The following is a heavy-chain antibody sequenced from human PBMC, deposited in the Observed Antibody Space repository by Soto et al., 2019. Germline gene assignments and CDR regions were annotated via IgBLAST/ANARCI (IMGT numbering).Heavy chain of an antibody. CDR1: GYTFTSYA. CDR2: INAGNGNT. J-gene: IGHJ4*02. V-gene: IGHV1-3*01. CDR3: ARQAEGGYNYVY. Sequence: QVQLVQSGAEVKKPGASVKVSCKASGYTFTSYAMHWVRQAPGQGLEGMGWINAGNGNTKYSQRFQGRVTITRDTSASTAYMELSSLRSEDTAVYYCARQAEGGYNYVYWGQRTLGTVSA. D-gene: IGHD5-12*01.